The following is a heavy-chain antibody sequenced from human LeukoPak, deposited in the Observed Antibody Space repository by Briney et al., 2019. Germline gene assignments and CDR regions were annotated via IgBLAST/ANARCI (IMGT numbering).Heavy chain of an antibody. CDR1: GGTFSSYA. J-gene: IGHJ5*02. CDR3: AREIIAAAGTWLGWFDP. CDR2: IIPIFGTA. D-gene: IGHD6-13*01. Sequence: GASVKVSCKASGGTFSSYAISWVRQAPGQGLEWMGGIIPIFGTANYAQKFQGRVTITADKSTSTAYMELRSLRSEGTAVYYCAREIIAAAGTWLGWFDPWGQGTLVTVSS. V-gene: IGHV1-69*06.